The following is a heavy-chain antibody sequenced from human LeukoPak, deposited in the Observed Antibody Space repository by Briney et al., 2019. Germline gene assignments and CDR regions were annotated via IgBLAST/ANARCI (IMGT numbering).Heavy chain of an antibody. D-gene: IGHD6-13*01. V-gene: IGHV3-23*01. Sequence: PGGSLRLSCAASGFTFSSYAMSWVRQAPGKGLEWVSAISGSGGSTYYADSVKGRFTISRDNSKNTLYLQMNSLRAEDTAVYYYAKLAAKNIAAAGKDWGQGTLVTVSS. CDR1: GFTFSSYA. CDR2: ISGSGGST. J-gene: IGHJ4*02. CDR3: AKLAAKNIAAAGKD.